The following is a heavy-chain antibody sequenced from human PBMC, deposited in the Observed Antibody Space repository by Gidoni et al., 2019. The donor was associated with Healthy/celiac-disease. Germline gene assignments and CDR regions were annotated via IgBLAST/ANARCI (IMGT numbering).Heavy chain of an antibody. CDR3: ARIFSFVPAATQYYYYGMDV. CDR1: GFTFSSYS. CDR2: ISSSRSYI. V-gene: IGHV3-21*01. Sequence: EVQLVESGGGLVKPGGSLRLSCAASGFTFSSYSMNWVRQAPGKGLEWVSSISSSRSYIYYADSVKGRFTISRDNAKNSLYLQMNSLRAEDTAVYYCARIFSFVPAATQYYYYGMDVWGQGTTVTVSS. J-gene: IGHJ6*02. D-gene: IGHD2-2*01.